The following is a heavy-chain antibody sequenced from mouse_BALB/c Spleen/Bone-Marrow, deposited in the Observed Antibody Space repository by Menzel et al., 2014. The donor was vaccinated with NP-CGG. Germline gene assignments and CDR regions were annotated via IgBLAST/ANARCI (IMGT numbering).Heavy chain of an antibody. J-gene: IGHJ1*01. D-gene: IGHD1-1*01. CDR2: INPDSSTI. V-gene: IGHV4-1*02. CDR1: GFDFSRYW. CDR3: ARLNYYGNLFV. Sequence: DVKLQESGGGLVQPGGSLRLSCAASGFDFSRYWMSWVRQAPGKGLEWIGEINPDSSTINYTPYLKDKFIISRDNAKNTLYLQMGKVRSEDTALYYCARLNYYGNLFVWGAGTTVTVSS.